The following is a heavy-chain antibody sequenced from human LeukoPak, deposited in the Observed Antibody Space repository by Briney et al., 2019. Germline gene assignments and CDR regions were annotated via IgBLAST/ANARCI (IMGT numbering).Heavy chain of an antibody. J-gene: IGHJ4*02. V-gene: IGHV3-48*03. Sequence: GGSLRLSCAASGFTFSSYEMNWVRQAPGKGLEWVSYISSSGSTIYYADSVKGRFTISRDNAKNSLYLQMNSLRAEDTAVYYCAKDRGSIAARLSAFEDCWGQGTLVTVSS. CDR2: ISSSGSTI. D-gene: IGHD6-6*01. CDR1: GFTFSSYE. CDR3: AKDRGSIAARLSAFEDC.